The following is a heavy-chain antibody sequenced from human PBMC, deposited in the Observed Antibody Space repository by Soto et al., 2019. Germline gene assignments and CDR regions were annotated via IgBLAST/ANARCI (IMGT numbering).Heavy chain of an antibody. J-gene: IGHJ4*02. V-gene: IGHV3-23*01. Sequence: GGSQRLSSTASGFNFRNYGRSWVRQAPGKGLEWVSGISGGGTTFYADSVKGRFTISRDNSKNTLYVQMNSLKVEDTAVYYCAKDRAIRLDRDTQYIDYWGQGTLVTVSS. CDR1: GFNFRNYG. CDR3: AKDRAIRLDRDTQYIDY. CDR2: ISGGGTT. D-gene: IGHD2-21*01.